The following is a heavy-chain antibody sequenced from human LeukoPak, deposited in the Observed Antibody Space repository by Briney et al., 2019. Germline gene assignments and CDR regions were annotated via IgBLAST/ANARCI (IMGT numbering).Heavy chain of an antibody. CDR2: ISGSGGST. D-gene: IGHD2-15*01. CDR1: GFTFGDYA. V-gene: IGHV3-23*01. CDR3: AKDKGSVLVATLIDY. Sequence: GGSLRLSCTASGFTFGDYAMSWVRQAPGKGLEWVSAISGSGGSTYYADSVKGRFTISRDNSKNTLYLQMNSLRAEDTAVYYCAKDKGSVLVATLIDYWGQGTLVTVSS. J-gene: IGHJ4*02.